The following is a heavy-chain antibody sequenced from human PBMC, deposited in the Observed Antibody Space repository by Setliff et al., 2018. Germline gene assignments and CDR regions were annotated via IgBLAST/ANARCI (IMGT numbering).Heavy chain of an antibody. Sequence: GASVKVSCKASGGTFSIYTIGWVRQAPGQGLEWMGRIIPIFGTANYAQKFQGRVTITADKSTSTAYMELSSLRSEDTAVYYCAISTIFGVVSPTPDAFDIWGQGTMVTVSS. D-gene: IGHD3-3*01. CDR3: AISTIFGVVSPTPDAFDI. CDR1: GGTFSIYT. V-gene: IGHV1-69*08. CDR2: IIPIFGTA. J-gene: IGHJ3*02.